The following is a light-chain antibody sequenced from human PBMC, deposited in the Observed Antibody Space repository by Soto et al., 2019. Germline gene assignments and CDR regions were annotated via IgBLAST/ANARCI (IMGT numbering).Light chain of an antibody. CDR1: QSVRSD. CDR3: QQRSNWRDT. CDR2: DAS. Sequence: EIVLTQSPATLSLSSGERATLSCRASQSVRSDLAWYQQKPGQAPRLLIYDASSRATGIPARFSGSGSGTDFTLTISSLEPEDFAVYYCQQRSNWRDTFGGGTKVDIK. V-gene: IGKV3-11*01. J-gene: IGKJ4*01.